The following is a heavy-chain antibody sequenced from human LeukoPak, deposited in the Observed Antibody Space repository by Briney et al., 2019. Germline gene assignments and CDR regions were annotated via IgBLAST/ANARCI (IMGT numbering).Heavy chain of an antibody. CDR2: INHSGTT. CDR3: ARPSGYDPTSAFDI. V-gene: IGHV4-30-2*01. D-gene: IGHD5-12*01. CDR1: GGSISSGAYY. Sequence: SQTLSLTCTVSGGSISSGAYYWSWIRQPPGKGLEWIGYINHSGTTHYNPSLKSRVTISVDRSKNQFSLKLTSVTAADTAVYYCARPSGYDPTSAFDIWGQGTMVTVSS. J-gene: IGHJ3*02.